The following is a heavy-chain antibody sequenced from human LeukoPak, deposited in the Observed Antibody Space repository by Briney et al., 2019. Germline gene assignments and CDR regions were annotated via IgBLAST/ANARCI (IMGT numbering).Heavy chain of an antibody. J-gene: IGHJ6*03. V-gene: IGHV1-8*01. CDR2: MNPKSGNT. CDR1: GYTFTSYD. Sequence: ASVTVSCKASGYTFTSYDINGVRQATGQGLEWMGWMNPKSGNTGYAQKLQGRVTMTRNTSISTAYMELSSLRSEDTAVYYCARDRGNYYYYYMDVSGKGATVTVSS. CDR3: ARDRGNYYYYYMDV.